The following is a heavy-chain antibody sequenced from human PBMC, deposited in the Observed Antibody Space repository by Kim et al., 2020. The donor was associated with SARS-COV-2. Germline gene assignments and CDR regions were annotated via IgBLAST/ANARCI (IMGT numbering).Heavy chain of an antibody. CDR2: IWYDGSNK. J-gene: IGHJ6*02. D-gene: IGHD3-10*01. CDR3: ARDRSGRIYGMDV. V-gene: IGHV3-33*01. Sequence: GGSLRPSCAASGFTFSSYGMHWVRQAPGKGLEWVAVIWYDGSNKYYADSVKGRFTISRDNSKNTLYLQMNSLRAEDTAVYYCARDRSGRIYGMDVWGQGTTVTVSS. CDR1: GFTFSSYG.